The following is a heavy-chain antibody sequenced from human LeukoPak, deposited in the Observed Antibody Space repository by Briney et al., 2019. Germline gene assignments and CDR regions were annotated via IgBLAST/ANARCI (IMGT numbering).Heavy chain of an antibody. V-gene: IGHV3-30*18. J-gene: IGHJ4*02. Sequence: PGGSLRLSCAASGFTFSSYGMHWVRQAPGKGLEWVAVISYDGSNKYYADSVKGRFTISRDNSKNTLYLQMNSLRAEDTAVYYCGKEAYYYDSSGYFDYWGQGTLVTVSS. D-gene: IGHD3-22*01. CDR1: GFTFSSYG. CDR3: GKEAYYYDSSGYFDY. CDR2: ISYDGSNK.